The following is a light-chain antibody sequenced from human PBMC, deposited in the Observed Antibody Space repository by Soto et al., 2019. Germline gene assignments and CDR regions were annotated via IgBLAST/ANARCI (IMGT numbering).Light chain of an antibody. V-gene: IGKV3-15*01. CDR3: QQYNNWPPWT. CDR1: QSISTN. CDR2: GPS. J-gene: IGKJ1*01. Sequence: EIVLTQSPATLSVSPGARATLSCRASQSISTNLAWYQQKPGQAPRLLIYGPSTRAPGIPARFSGSGSGTEFTPTISSLQSEDFAIYYCQQYNNWPPWTFGQGTKVEV.